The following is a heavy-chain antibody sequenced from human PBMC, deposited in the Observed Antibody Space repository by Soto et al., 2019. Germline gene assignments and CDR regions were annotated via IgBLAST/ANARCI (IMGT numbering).Heavy chain of an antibody. D-gene: IGHD4-17*01. J-gene: IGHJ4*02. CDR3: AKGATVVIFFDY. V-gene: IGHV4-30-4*02. CDR2: IYYSGST. CDR1: GGSISSGDYY. Sequence: SETLSLTCTVSGGSISSGDYYWSWIRQPPGKGLEWIGYIYYSGSTYYNPSLKSRVTISVDTSKNQFSLKLSSVTAADTAVYYCAKGATVVIFFDYWGQGTLVTVPQ.